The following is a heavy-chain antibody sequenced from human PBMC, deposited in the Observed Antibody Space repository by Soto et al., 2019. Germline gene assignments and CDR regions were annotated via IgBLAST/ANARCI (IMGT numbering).Heavy chain of an antibody. Sequence: GGSLRLSCAASGFTFSSYGMHWVRQAPGKGLEWVAVISYDGSNKYHADSVKGRFTISRDNSKNTLYLQMNSLRAEDTAVYYFEYDAKDSGASNWFDHWGQGTLVTVSS. CDR2: ISYDGSNK. CDR1: GFTFSSYG. V-gene: IGHV3-30*18. J-gene: IGHJ5*02. CDR3: EYDAKDSGASNWFDH. D-gene: IGHD6-6*01.